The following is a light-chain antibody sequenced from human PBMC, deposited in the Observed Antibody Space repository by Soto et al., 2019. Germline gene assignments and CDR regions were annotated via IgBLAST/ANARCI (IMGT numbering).Light chain of an antibody. CDR1: SPHIGGGYD. V-gene: IGLV1-40*01. CDR3: QSYDSSLSGSI. J-gene: IGLJ2*01. CDR2: GNS. Sequence: QSVLTQPPSVSGAPGQRVTISFTGSSPHIGGGYDVHWYQQLPGTAPKLLIYGNSNRPSGVPDRFSGSKSGTSASLAITGLQAEDEADYYCQSYDSSLSGSIFGGGTKLTVL.